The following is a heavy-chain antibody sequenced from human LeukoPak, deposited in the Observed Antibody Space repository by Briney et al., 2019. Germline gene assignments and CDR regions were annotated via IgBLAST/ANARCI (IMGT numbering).Heavy chain of an antibody. J-gene: IGHJ4*02. V-gene: IGHV1-2*02. Sequence: ASVKVSCKASGYIFTHYYLHWMRQAPGQGLDWMGWINPKTGDTNFAKRFQGRVTMTRDTSISTVYMELNRLTSDDTAVYYCARDVSYCSGGSCYSAVGYWGQGTLVTVSS. CDR2: INPKTGDT. CDR3: ARDVSYCSGGSCYSAVGY. CDR1: GYIFTHYY. D-gene: IGHD2-15*01.